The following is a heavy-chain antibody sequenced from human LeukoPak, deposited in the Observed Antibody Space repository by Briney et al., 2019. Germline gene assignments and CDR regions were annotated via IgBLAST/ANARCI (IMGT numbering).Heavy chain of an antibody. V-gene: IGHV3-49*03. CDR3: ARIVVLADRAGY. Sequence: PGRSLRLSCTASGFTFGDYPMSWFRQAPGKWLEWVSFFRNKDYGGTTEYAASVKGRVTISRDDSKSIAYLQMNSLKTEDTAVYYCARIVVLADRAGYWGQGTLVTVSS. D-gene: IGHD2-21*01. CDR2: FRNKDYGGTT. CDR1: GFTFGDYP. J-gene: IGHJ4*02.